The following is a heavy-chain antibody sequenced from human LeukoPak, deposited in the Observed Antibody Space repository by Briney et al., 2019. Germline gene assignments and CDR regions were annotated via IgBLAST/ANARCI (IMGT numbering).Heavy chain of an antibody. V-gene: IGHV4-59*10. CDR1: GDSLCGHY. Sequence: PSETLTLTCAVYGDSLCGHYWIWIRQPPGKGLEWIGRIYPSGTTHYNPSLKSRVTMSVDTSKNQFSVRLTSVTAADTAVYYCADDFGDWGQGKLVIVSS. D-gene: IGHD3-10*01. CDR2: IYPSGTT. J-gene: IGHJ4*02. CDR3: ADDFGD.